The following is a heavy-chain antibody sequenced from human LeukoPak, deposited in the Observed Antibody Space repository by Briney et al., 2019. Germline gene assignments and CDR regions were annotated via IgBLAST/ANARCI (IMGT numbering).Heavy chain of an antibody. D-gene: IGHD3-9*01. CDR3: ASGVDDYDILTGRGYYFDY. V-gene: IGHV3-21*01. CDR1: GFTFSSYS. J-gene: IGHJ4*02. Sequence: GGSLRLSCAASGFTFSSYSMNWVRQAPGKGLEWVSSISSSSSYIYYADSVKGRFTISRDNAKNSLYLQMNSLRAEDTAVYYCASGVDDYDILTGRGYYFDYWGQGTLVTVSS. CDR2: ISSSSSYI.